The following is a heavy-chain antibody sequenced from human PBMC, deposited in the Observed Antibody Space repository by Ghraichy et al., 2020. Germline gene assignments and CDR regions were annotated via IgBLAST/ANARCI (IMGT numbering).Heavy chain of an antibody. D-gene: IGHD2-21*01. CDR3: ARGRYCGGDFCYPRPSSFDF. CDR2: INTFGRT. J-gene: IGHJ4*02. V-gene: IGHV4-34*01. CDR1: GGSFGGYY. Sequence: ESLNISCAVSGGSFGGYYWNLIRQPPGKGLEWIGEINTFGRTNYNPALGSRVTLSVDTFDNHFSLRLDSVTAADTATYYCARGRYCGGDFCYPRPSSFDFWGQGTLITVSS.